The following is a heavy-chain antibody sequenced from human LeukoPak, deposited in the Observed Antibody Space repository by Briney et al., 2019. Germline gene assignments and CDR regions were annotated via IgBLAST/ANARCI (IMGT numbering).Heavy chain of an antibody. J-gene: IGHJ4*02. Sequence: GGSLRLSCAASGFTFSSYAMHWVRQAPGKGLEWVAVISYDGSNKYYADSVKGRFTISRDNSKNTLYLQMNSLRAEDTAVYYCARRPLRGGSYYGDLFDYWGQGTLVTVSS. CDR3: ARRPLRGGSYYGDLFDY. CDR2: ISYDGSNK. V-gene: IGHV3-30*04. D-gene: IGHD1-26*01. CDR1: GFTFSSYA.